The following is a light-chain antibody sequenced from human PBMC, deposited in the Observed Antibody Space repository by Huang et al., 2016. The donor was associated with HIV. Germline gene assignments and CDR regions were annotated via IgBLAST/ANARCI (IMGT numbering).Light chain of an antibody. CDR3: QHYYRAPFT. V-gene: IGKV1-NL1*01. CDR1: QDMANS. CDR2: S. J-gene: IGKJ2*01. Sequence: DIQMTQSPSSLSASVGDKVNITCRASQDMANSLAWYQQRPGKAPKLLLYSTSRFSGSGSGTHYTLTISDLQSEDPATYYCQHYYRAPFTFGQGTRLEIK.